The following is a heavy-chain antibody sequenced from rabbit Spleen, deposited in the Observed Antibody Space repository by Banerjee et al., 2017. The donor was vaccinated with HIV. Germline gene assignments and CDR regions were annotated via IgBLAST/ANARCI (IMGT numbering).Heavy chain of an antibody. CDR2: INTATGKP. V-gene: IGHV1S45*01. CDR3: ARDLAGAIGWNFYL. D-gene: IGHD4-1*01. J-gene: IGHJ4*01. Sequence: QEQLVESGGGLVKPGASLTLTCKASGLPFSEKAVMCWVRQAPGKGLTWIACINTATGKPVYATWAKGRFTISTTSSTTVTLQMTSLTAADTATYFCARDLAGAIGWNFYLWGPGTLVTVS. CDR1: GLPFSEKAV.